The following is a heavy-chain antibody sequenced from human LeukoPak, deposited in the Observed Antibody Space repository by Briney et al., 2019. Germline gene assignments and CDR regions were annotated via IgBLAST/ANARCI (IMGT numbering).Heavy chain of an antibody. CDR1: GFTFSSYS. D-gene: IGHD6-19*01. J-gene: IGHJ4*02. V-gene: IGHV3-48*01. CDR2: ITSSSSTI. Sequence: GRSLRLSCAASGFTFSSYSMNWVRQAPGKGLEWVSYITSSSSTIYYADSVKGRFTISRDNAKNSLYLQMNSLRAEDSAVYYCARDVLAVAADYWGQGTLVTVSS. CDR3: ARDVLAVAADY.